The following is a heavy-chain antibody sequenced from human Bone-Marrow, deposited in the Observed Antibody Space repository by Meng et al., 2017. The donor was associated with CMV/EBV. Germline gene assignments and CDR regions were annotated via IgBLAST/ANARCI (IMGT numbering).Heavy chain of an antibody. V-gene: IGHV3-30*04. Sequence: GGSLRLSCAASGINFNHYSIHWVRQAPGRGLEWVAVISNGGSGDYYAESVEGRFSVSKDNSKSTLYLQMNGLSGDDTAVYYCAKDPRRTGTTVLDYWGQGTLVTVSS. J-gene: IGHJ4*02. CDR2: ISNGGSGD. CDR3: AKDPRRTGTTVLDY. CDR1: GINFNHYS. D-gene: IGHD1-7*01.